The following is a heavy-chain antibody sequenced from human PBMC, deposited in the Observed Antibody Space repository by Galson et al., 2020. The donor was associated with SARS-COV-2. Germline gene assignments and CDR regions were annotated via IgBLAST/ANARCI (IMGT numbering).Heavy chain of an antibody. J-gene: IGHJ3*01. CDR2: INPNSGGT. D-gene: IGHD1-26*01. V-gene: IGHV1-2*02. CDR1: GYTFSAYY. CDR3: ATGTFADFNV. Sequence: ASVKVSFKASGYTFSAYYIHWVRQAPGQGLEWMGWINPNSGGTNFAQTFQGGVTMTRDTSISTAYIELRSLRFEDTAVYYCATGTFADFNVWGQGTLVTVSS.